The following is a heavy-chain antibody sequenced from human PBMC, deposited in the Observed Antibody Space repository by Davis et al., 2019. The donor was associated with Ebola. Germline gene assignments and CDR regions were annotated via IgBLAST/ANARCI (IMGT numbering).Heavy chain of an antibody. CDR2: INNDGSIT. V-gene: IGHV3-74*01. CDR1: GFTFSNFW. CDR3: ARGGYSNHAYYYYYMDV. J-gene: IGHJ6*03. Sequence: GESLKISCAASGFTFSNFWMHWVRQAPGKGLVCVSRINNDGSITNYADSVKGRFTISRDNAKNTLYLQMNSLRAEDTAVYYCARGGYSNHAYYYYYMDVWGKGTTVTVSS. D-gene: IGHD4-11*01.